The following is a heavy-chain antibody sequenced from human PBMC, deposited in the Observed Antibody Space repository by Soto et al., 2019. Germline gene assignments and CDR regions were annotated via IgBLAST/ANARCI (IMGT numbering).Heavy chain of an antibody. CDR1: GFTFSSYG. Sequence: GGSLRLSCAASGFTFSSYGMHWVRQAPGKGLEWVAVISYDGSNKYYADSVKGRFTISRDNSKNTLYLQMNSLRAEDTAVYYCAKSPSHRVHYFDYWGQGTLVTVSS. CDR2: ISYDGSNK. V-gene: IGHV3-30*18. D-gene: IGHD3-10*01. CDR3: AKSPSHRVHYFDY. J-gene: IGHJ4*02.